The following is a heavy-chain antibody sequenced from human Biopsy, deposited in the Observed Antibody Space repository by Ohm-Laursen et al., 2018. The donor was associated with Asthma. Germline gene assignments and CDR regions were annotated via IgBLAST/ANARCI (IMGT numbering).Heavy chain of an antibody. CDR1: PGSFSGFF. CDR3: VRGSELDV. CDR2: TNERGVT. V-gene: IGHV4-34*01. J-gene: IGHJ6*02. Sequence: SDTLSLTCDVYPGSFSGFFWTWIRQSPGKGLEWIGETNERGVTNNNPSLKSRVIISIDTYWNRVSLKLTSVTAADTAVYYCVRGSELDVWGQGTTVTVSS.